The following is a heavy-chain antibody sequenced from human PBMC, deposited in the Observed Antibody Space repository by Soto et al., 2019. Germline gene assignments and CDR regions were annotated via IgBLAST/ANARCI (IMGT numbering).Heavy chain of an antibody. CDR1: GGSISSYY. D-gene: IGHD3-3*01. V-gene: IGHV4-59*01. CDR2: IYYTGST. CDR3: ARSHITIFGVVTLFDY. Sequence: PSETLSLTCTVSGGSISSYYWNWIRQPPGKGLEWIGYIYYTGSTNYNPSLKSRVTISVDTSRNQFSLKLSSVTAADTAVYYCARSHITIFGVVTLFDYWGQGTLVTVSS. J-gene: IGHJ4*02.